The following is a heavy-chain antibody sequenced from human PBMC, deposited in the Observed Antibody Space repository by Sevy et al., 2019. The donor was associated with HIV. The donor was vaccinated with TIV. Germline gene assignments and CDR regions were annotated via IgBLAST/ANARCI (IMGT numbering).Heavy chain of an antibody. D-gene: IGHD3-10*01. J-gene: IGHJ6*02. CDR2: INPKSGDT. CDR3: ATTMIRGLRSGNVLDV. CDR1: GYSITDYY. V-gene: IGHV1-2*06. Sequence: ASVKVSCKASGYSITDYYMHRVRQAPGLGLEWMGRINPKSGDTNTAQKFQGRVTMTRETSINSAYMELTRLTFDDTAVYYCATTMIRGLRSGNVLDVWGQGTTVTVSS.